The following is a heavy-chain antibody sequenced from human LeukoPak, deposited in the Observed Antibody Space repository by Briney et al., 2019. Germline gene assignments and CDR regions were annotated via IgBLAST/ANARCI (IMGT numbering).Heavy chain of an antibody. V-gene: IGHV3-30*04. CDR2: ISYDGSNK. J-gene: IGHJ4*02. CDR1: GFTFSSYA. D-gene: IGHD1-14*01. CDR3: AREFTGLDY. Sequence: PGRSLRLSCAASGFTFSSYAMHWVRQAPAKGLEWVAVISYDGSNKYYADSVKGRFTISRDNSKNTLYLQMNSLRAEDTAVYYCAREFTGLDYWGQGTLVSVSS.